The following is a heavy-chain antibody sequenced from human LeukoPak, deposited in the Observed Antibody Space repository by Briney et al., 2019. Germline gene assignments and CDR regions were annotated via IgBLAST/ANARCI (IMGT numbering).Heavy chain of an antibody. CDR2: IYPGDSDT. CDR1: GYSFTSYW. D-gene: IGHD6-19*01. J-gene: IGHJ3*02. CDR3: ARRVAVAGTREEAFDI. Sequence: GASLQISCKGSGYSFTSYWIGWVRPLPGKGLEWMGIIYPGDSDTRYSPSFQGQVTISADKSISTAYLQWSSLKASDTAMYYCARRVAVAGTREEAFDIWGQGTMVTVSS. V-gene: IGHV5-51*01.